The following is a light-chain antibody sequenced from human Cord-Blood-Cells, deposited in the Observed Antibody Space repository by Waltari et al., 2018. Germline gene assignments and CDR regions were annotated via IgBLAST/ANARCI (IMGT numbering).Light chain of an antibody. CDR1: NIGSKS. CDR2: YDS. Sequence: SYVLTQPPSVSVAPGKTARITCGGNNIGSKSVHWYQQKPGQAPVLVIYYDSDRPSGIPERFSGSNSGNTATLTISRVEAGDEADYYCQAWDSSSDRVFGGGTKLTVL. V-gene: IGLV3-21*04. CDR3: QAWDSSSDRV. J-gene: IGLJ2*01.